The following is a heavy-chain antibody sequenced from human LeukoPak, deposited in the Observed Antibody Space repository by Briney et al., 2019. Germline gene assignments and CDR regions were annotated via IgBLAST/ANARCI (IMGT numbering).Heavy chain of an antibody. Sequence: GASVKVSCKASGGTFSSYAISWVRQAPGQGLEWMGGIIPIFGTANYAQKFQGRVTITADESTSTAYMELSSLRSEDTAVYYCARLGSSAGAFDIWGQGTMVTVSS. CDR1: GGTFSSYA. CDR3: ARLGSSAGAFDI. V-gene: IGHV1-69*13. J-gene: IGHJ3*02. CDR2: IIPIFGTA. D-gene: IGHD6-25*01.